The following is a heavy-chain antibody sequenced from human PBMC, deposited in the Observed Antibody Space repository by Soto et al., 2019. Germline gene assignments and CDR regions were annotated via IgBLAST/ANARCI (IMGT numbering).Heavy chain of an antibody. CDR1: GGTFSSYT. CDR3: ATWPGIAAAVGYFQH. D-gene: IGHD6-13*01. J-gene: IGHJ1*01. V-gene: IGHV1-69*02. CDR2: IIPILGIA. Sequence: SVKVSCKASGGTFSSYTISWVRQAPGQGLEWMGRIIPILGIANYAQKFQGRVTITADKSTSTAYMELSSLRSEDTAVYYCATWPGIAAAVGYFQHWGQGTLVTVSS.